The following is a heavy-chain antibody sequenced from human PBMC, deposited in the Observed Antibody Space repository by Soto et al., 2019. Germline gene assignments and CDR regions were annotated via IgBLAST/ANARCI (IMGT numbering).Heavy chain of an antibody. J-gene: IGHJ3*02. CDR3: TIGVPPPYGDDAFDI. Sequence: EVQLVESGGGLVKPGGSLRLSCAASGFTFSNAWMSWVRQAPGKGLEWVGRIKSKTDGGTTDYAAPVKGRFTISRDDSKTTLYLQMNRLKSEDTAVYYCTIGVPPPYGDDAFDIWGQGTMVTVSS. D-gene: IGHD4-17*01. CDR2: IKSKTDGGTT. CDR1: GFTFSNAW. V-gene: IGHV3-15*01.